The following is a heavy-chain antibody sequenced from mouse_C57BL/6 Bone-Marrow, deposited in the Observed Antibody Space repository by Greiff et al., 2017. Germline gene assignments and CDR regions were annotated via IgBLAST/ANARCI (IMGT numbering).Heavy chain of an antibody. J-gene: IGHJ3*01. Sequence: VQLKESGPGLVKPCQSLSLTCSVTGYSITSGYYWNWIRQFPGNKLEWMGYLSYDGSNNYNPSLKNPISITRDTSKNQFFLQLNSVTTEDTATYCCARGNYLFDYWGQGTLVTVSA. D-gene: IGHD2-1*01. CDR1: GYSITSGYY. V-gene: IGHV3-6*01. CDR3: ARGNYLFDY. CDR2: LSYDGSN.